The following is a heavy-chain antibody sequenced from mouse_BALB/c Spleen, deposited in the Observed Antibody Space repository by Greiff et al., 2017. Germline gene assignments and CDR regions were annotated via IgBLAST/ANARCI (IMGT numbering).Heavy chain of an antibody. CDR3: ARGAIYYGNPFDY. V-gene: IGHV2-9*02. D-gene: IGHD2-1*01. Sequence: QVQLQQSGPGLVAPSQSLSITCTVSGFSLTSYGVHWVRQPPGKGLEWLGVIWAGGSTNYNSALMSRLSISKDNSKSQVFLKMNSLQTDDTAMYYCARGAIYYGNPFDYWGQGTTLTVSS. CDR2: IWAGGST. J-gene: IGHJ2*01. CDR1: GFSLTSYG.